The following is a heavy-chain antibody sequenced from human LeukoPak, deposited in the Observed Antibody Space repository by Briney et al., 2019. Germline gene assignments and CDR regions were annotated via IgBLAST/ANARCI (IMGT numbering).Heavy chain of an antibody. Sequence: ASVKVSCNASGSPFTGYYMHWVRQAPGQGLEWMGWINPNSGGTNYAQKFQGRVTMTRDTSISTAYMELTRLRSDDTAVYYCARGWSGSYYSHYYYYMDVWGKGTTVTVSS. D-gene: IGHD1-26*01. CDR1: GSPFTGYY. CDR2: INPNSGGT. V-gene: IGHV1-2*02. J-gene: IGHJ6*03. CDR3: ARGWSGSYYSHYYYYMDV.